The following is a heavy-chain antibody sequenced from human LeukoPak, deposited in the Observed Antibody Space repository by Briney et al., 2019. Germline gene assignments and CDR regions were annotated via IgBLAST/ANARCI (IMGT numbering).Heavy chain of an antibody. CDR1: GFMFRNAA. CDR3: ARGYGSGAPSRGMDV. V-gene: IGHV3-23*01. Sequence: QPGGSLRLSCAASGFMFRNAAMTWVRQAPGKGLEWVSLIASSGLNTYYADSVRGRFTISRDDSKNTLYLQMNSLRPEDTALYYCARGYGSGAPSRGMDVWGQGTTVTVSS. J-gene: IGHJ6*02. D-gene: IGHD3-10*01. CDR2: IASSGLNT.